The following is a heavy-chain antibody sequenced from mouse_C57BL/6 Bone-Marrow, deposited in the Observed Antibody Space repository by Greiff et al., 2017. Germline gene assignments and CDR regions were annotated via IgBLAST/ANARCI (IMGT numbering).Heavy chain of an antibody. CDR3: ARRYYGGSDY. Sequence: EVQRVESGGGLVKPGGSLKLSCAASGFTFSDYGMHWVRQAPEKGLEWVAYISSGSSTIYYADTVKGRFTISRDNAKNTLFLQMTSLKSEDTAMYYCARRYYGGSDYWGQGTTLTVSA. V-gene: IGHV5-17*01. D-gene: IGHD1-1*02. CDR1: GFTFSDYG. CDR2: ISSGSSTI. J-gene: IGHJ2*01.